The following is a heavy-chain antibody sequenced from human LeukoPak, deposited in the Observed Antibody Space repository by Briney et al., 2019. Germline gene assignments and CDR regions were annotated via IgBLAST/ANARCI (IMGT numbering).Heavy chain of an antibody. D-gene: IGHD2-15*01. V-gene: IGHV3-21*01. J-gene: IGHJ4*02. CDR2: ISSSYI. CDR3: ARWLCSGGSCNFDY. Sequence: GGSLRLSCAASGFTFSSYSMNWVRQAPGKGLEWVSSISSSYIYYADSVKGRFTISRDNAKNSLYLQMNSLRAEDTAVYYCARWLCSGGSCNFDYWGQGTLVTVSS. CDR1: GFTFSSYS.